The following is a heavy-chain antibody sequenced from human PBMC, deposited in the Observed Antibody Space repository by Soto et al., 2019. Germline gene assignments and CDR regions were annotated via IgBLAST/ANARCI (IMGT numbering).Heavy chain of an antibody. D-gene: IGHD3-16*01. J-gene: IGHJ6*02. CDR1: GFTFSSYW. Sequence: EVQLVESGGGLVQPGGSLRLSCAASGFTFSSYWMSWVRQAPGKGLEWVANVNEDGSHTFYVDSLRGRFIMSRDNAKTSLFLQMNRLRAEDTAVYYCVRDGAGLIHYYGMDVWGQGTTVTVSS. CDR3: VRDGAGLIHYYGMDV. V-gene: IGHV3-7*05. CDR2: VNEDGSHT.